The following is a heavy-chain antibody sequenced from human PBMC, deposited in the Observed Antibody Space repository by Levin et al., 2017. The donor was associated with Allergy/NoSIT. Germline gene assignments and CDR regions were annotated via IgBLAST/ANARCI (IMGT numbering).Heavy chain of an antibody. D-gene: IGHD5-24*01. J-gene: IGHJ2*01. CDR1: SGTISSYD. CDR2: IYYSGNT. Sequence: GSLRLSCTVSSGTISSYDWSWIRQAPGKGLEWIGYIYYSGNTNYYPSLKSRVTISVDTSKNQCSLKLSSVTAADTDVYYCARHGGDGYNYFTFSWYIELWGRGTLVTVSS. V-gene: IGHV4-59*08. CDR3: ARHGGDGYNYFTFSWYIEL.